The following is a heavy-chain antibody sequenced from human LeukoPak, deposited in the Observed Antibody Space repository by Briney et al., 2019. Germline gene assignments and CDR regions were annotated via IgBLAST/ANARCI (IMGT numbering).Heavy chain of an antibody. CDR3: ARLQVDDSSGYYYRWPTHYGMDV. Sequence: GESLKISCKGSGYSFTSYWIGWVRQMPGKGLEWMGIIYPGDSDTRYSPSFQGQVTISADKSISTAYLQWSSLKASDTAMYYCARLQVDDSSGYYYRWPTHYGMDVWGQGTTVTVSS. CDR1: GYSFTSYW. D-gene: IGHD3-22*01. J-gene: IGHJ6*02. V-gene: IGHV5-51*01. CDR2: IYPGDSDT.